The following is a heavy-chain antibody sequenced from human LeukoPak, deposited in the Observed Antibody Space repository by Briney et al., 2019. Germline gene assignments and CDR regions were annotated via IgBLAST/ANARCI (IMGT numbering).Heavy chain of an antibody. J-gene: IGHJ5*02. CDR2: IIPIFGTA. Sequence: SVKVSCKASGGTFSSYGISWVRQAPGQGLEWMGRIIPIFGTANYAQKFQGRVTITTDESTSTAYMELSSLRSEDTAVYYCARVVDFWSGYYQYWFDPWGQGTLVTVSS. V-gene: IGHV1-69*05. CDR1: GGTFSSYG. D-gene: IGHD3-3*01. CDR3: ARVVDFWSGYYQYWFDP.